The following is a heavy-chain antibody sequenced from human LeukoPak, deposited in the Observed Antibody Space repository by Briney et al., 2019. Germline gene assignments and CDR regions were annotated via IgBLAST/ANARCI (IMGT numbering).Heavy chain of an antibody. J-gene: IGHJ3*02. CDR3: ARSLLWPTGASDI. CDR2: INHSGST. V-gene: IGHV4-34*01. Sequence: SETLSLTCVVYGGTFRGYYWNWIRQSPGKGLEWIGEINHSGSTTYNPAFKSRVTLSVDTSNRQFSLKLNSLTAADTALYFCARSLLWPTGASDIWDKGTMVTVSS. D-gene: IGHD2/OR15-2a*01. CDR1: GGTFRGYY.